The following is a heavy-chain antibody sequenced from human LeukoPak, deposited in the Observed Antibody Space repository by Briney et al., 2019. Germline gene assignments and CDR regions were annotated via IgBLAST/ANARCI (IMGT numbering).Heavy chain of an antibody. J-gene: IGHJ1*01. CDR3: ARGRWNYVKGYFQH. CDR2: INHSGST. CDR1: GGSFSGYY. V-gene: IGHV4-34*01. Sequence: PSETLSLTCAVYGGSFSGYYWSWIRQPPGKGLEWIGEINHSGSTNYNPSLKSRVTISVDTSKNQFSLKLSSVTAADTAVYYCARGRWNYVKGYFQHWGQGTLVTVSS. D-gene: IGHD1-7*01.